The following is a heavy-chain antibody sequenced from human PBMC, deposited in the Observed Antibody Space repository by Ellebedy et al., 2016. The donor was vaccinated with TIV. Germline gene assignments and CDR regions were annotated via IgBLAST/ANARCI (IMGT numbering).Heavy chain of an antibody. CDR1: GGSIPSSYW. CDR3: ASGSMVRGLTDY. J-gene: IGHJ4*02. D-gene: IGHD3-10*01. V-gene: IGHV4-4*02. Sequence: SETLSLTXAVSGGSIPSSYWWRWVRQPPGKGLAWIGEIYHTGSTNYNPSLRSRVTISVDKSKIQFSLKLRSVTAADTAVYYCASGSMVRGLTDYWGQGTLVTVSS. CDR2: IYHTGST.